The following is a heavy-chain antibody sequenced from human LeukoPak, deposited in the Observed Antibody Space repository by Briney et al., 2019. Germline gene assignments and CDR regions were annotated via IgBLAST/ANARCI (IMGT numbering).Heavy chain of an antibody. Sequence: PGGSLRFSCAVSGFTLTNHGVSWVRQAPGKGLGWVSIITGTGGRYYGDSVKGRFILSRDNSKNTVYMQMSSLRAEDTATYYCAKDYCRDGNCPFPFLDSWGQGTLVTVSS. CDR1: GFTLTNHG. J-gene: IGHJ4*02. CDR2: ITGTGGR. D-gene: IGHD2-15*01. V-gene: IGHV3-23*01. CDR3: AKDYCRDGNCPFPFLDS.